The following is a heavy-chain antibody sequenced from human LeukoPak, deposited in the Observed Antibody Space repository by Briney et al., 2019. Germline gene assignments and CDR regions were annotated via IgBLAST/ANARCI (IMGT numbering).Heavy chain of an antibody. CDR1: GSTFSSYA. Sequence: GGSLRLSCAASGSTFSSYAMSWVRQAPGKGLEWVSAISDSGGSTYYADSVKGRFTISRDNSKNTLYLQMNSLRAEDTAVYYCAKGGYYGSGSPVPFDYWGQGTLVTVSS. V-gene: IGHV3-23*01. J-gene: IGHJ4*02. CDR2: ISDSGGST. CDR3: AKGGYYGSGSPVPFDY. D-gene: IGHD3-10*01.